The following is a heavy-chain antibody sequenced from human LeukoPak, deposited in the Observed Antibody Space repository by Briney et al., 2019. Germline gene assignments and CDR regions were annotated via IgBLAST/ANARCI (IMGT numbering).Heavy chain of an antibody. CDR3: AKDLFGRIAAAGRGGSFDY. V-gene: IGHV3-23*01. J-gene: IGHJ4*02. CDR2: ISGSGGST. CDR1: GFTFSSYA. Sequence: PGGSLRLSCAASGFTFSSYAMSWVRQAPGKGLEWVSAISGSGGSTYYADSVKGRFTISRDNSMNTLYLQMNSLRAEDTAVYYCAKDLFGRIAAAGRGGSFDYWGQGTLVTVSS. D-gene: IGHD6-13*01.